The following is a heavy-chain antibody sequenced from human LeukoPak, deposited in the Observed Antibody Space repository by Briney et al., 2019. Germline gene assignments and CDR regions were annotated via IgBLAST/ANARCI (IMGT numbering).Heavy chain of an antibody. CDR1: GFTFSSYA. Sequence: GGSLRLSCAASGFTFSSYAMSWVRQAPGKGLEWVSGIGGSGGSTYYADSVKGRFTISRDNSKNTLYLQMNSLRAEDTAVYYCARDYCIDGCPPGYWGQGTRVTVSP. CDR2: IGGSGGST. J-gene: IGHJ4*02. V-gene: IGHV3-23*01. D-gene: IGHD2-15*01. CDR3: ARDYCIDGCPPGY.